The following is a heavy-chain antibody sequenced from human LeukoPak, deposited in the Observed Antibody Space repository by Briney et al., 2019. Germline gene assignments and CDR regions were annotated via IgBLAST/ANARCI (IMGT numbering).Heavy chain of an antibody. V-gene: IGHV3-23*01. J-gene: IGHJ5*01. Sequence: GGSLRLSCAASGFTFTTYAMNWVRQAPGKGLEWVSFVSDSGDITYYTDSVKGRFTISSDNSINTLWLQMSSLRAEDTAVYYCVKVGTTGTNNWFDSWGQGTLVTVSS. CDR1: GFTFTTYA. CDR3: VKVGTTGTNNWFDS. CDR2: VSDSGDIT. D-gene: IGHD1-1*01.